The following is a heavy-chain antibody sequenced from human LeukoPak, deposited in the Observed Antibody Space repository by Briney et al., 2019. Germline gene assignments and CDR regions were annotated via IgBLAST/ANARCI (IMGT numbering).Heavy chain of an antibody. D-gene: IGHD6-13*01. J-gene: IGHJ6*02. V-gene: IGHV3-7*01. CDR2: IKQDGSEK. CDR3: ARDLAVAAAGTRYYYYGMDV. CDR1: GFTFSSYS. Sequence: PGGSLRLSCAASGFTFSSYSMNWVRQAPGKGLEWVANIKQDGSEKYYVDSVKGRFTISRDNAKNSLYLQMNSLRAEDTAVYYCARDLAVAAAGTRYYYYGMDVWGQGTTVTVSS.